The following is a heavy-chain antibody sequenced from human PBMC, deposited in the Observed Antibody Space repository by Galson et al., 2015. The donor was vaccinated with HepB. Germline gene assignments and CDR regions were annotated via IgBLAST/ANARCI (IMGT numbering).Heavy chain of an antibody. Sequence: SLRLSCAASGFTFSSYGMHWVRQSPGNGLEWVAVISYDGSNKYYADSVRGRFTISRDNSKNTLYLQMNSLRAEDTAVYYCAKDMGWLQSLGAFDIWGQGTMVTVSS. J-gene: IGHJ3*02. CDR2: ISYDGSNK. D-gene: IGHD5-24*01. CDR1: GFTFSSYG. CDR3: AKDMGWLQSLGAFDI. V-gene: IGHV3-30*18.